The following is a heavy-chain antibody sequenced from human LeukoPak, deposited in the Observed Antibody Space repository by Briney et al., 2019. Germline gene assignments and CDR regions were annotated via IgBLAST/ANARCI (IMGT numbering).Heavy chain of an antibody. CDR3: ARGTGTTAYFDY. D-gene: IGHD1-1*01. Sequence: GGSLRLSCAASGFTFSDYYMSWIRQAPWKELEWVSYISSSSSYTKYGDSVKGRFTISRDNAKNSLYLQVNSLRAEDTAVYYCARGTGTTAYFDYWGQGTLVAVSS. CDR2: ISSSSSYT. CDR1: GFTFSDYY. V-gene: IGHV3-11*06. J-gene: IGHJ4*02.